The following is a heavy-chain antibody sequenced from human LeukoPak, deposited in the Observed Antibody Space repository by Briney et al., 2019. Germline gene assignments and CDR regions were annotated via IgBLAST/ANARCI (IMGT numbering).Heavy chain of an antibody. V-gene: IGHV3-7*01. D-gene: IGHD1/OR15-1a*01. Sequence: GGALRLSCVVSGFTSSGYWMSWVRQAPGKGVWCVSNIRLDGGDEYYADSVKSGVTISRDNAKNSLYLQMNSLRAEDTAVYYCAREGTDYWGQGTLVTVSS. J-gene: IGHJ4*02. CDR2: IRLDGGDE. CDR1: GFTSSGYW. CDR3: AREGTDY.